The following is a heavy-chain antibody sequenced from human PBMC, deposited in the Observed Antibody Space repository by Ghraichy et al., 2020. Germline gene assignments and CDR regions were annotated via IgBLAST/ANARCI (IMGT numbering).Heavy chain of an antibody. CDR1: GFTFSSYA. CDR2: ISGSGGST. Sequence: LSLTCAASGFTFSSYAMSWVRQAPGKGLEWVSAISGSGGSTYYADSVRGRFTISRDNSKNTLYLQMNSLRAEDTAVYYCASLPSRTVSYPFDYWGQGTMVTASS. D-gene: IGHD4-17*01. CDR3: ASLPSRTVSYPFDY. V-gene: IGHV3-23*01. J-gene: IGHJ4*02.